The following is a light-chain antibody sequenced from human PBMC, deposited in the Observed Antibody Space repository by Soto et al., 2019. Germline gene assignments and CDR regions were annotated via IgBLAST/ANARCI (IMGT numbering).Light chain of an antibody. CDR1: SSNIGAGYD. CDR3: QSYDSTLSARYV. V-gene: IGLV1-40*01. Sequence: QPVLTQPPSVSGAPGQRVTISCTGSSSNIGAGYDVHWYQQRPGTAPKLLIFGNINRPSGVPDRFSGSKSGTSASLAITGLQAEDEGDYYCQSYDSTLSARYVFRTGTKVTVL. J-gene: IGLJ1*01. CDR2: GNI.